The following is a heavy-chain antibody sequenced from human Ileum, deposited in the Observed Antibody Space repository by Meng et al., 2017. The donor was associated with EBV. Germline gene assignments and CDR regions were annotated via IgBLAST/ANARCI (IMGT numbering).Heavy chain of an antibody. V-gene: IGHV4-28*01. CDR3: ARNVPGTSAYYD. CDR2: IYYSGST. J-gene: IGHJ4*02. Sequence: HVQLPVSGPGLVKPSDTPALTCSVFGYYISSTNWWGWIRQPPGKGLEWIGYIYYSGSTSYNPSLKSRVTMSVDTSKNQFSLNLNSVTAVDTAVYYCARNVPGTSAYYDWGQGTLVTVSS. CDR1: GYYISSTNW. D-gene: IGHD3-22*01.